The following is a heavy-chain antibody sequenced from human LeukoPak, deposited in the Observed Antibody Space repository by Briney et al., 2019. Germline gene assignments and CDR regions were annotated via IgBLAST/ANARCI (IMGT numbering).Heavy chain of an antibody. Sequence: GGSLRLSCAASGFTFSAFAMTWVRQAPGEGLEWVSGISGSGGTIYYADSVKGRFTISRDNSRKTLYLQMNSLRVDDTAVYYCAKVWDYFESSGDLFWGQGTLVTVSS. V-gene: IGHV3-23*01. J-gene: IGHJ4*02. CDR2: ISGSGGTI. CDR3: AKVWDYFESSGDLF. CDR1: GFTFSAFA. D-gene: IGHD3-22*01.